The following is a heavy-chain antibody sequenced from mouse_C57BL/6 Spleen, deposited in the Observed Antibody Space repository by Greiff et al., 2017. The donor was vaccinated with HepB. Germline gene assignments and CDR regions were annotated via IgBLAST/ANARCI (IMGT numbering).Heavy chain of an antibody. J-gene: IGHJ3*01. CDR3: ARAYYSNYGGWFAY. Sequence: EVMLVESGGGLVKPGGSLKLSCAASGFTFSDYGMHWVRQAPEKGLEWVAYISSGSSTIYYADTVKGRFTISRDNAKNTLFLQMTSLRSEDTAMYYCARAYYSNYGGWFAYWGQGTLVTVSA. CDR1: GFTFSDYG. CDR2: ISSGSSTI. V-gene: IGHV5-17*01. D-gene: IGHD2-5*01.